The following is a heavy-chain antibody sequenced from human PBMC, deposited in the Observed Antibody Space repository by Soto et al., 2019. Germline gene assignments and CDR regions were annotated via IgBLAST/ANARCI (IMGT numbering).Heavy chain of an antibody. CDR3: VRDTYLHTDGRIASIQY. D-gene: IGHD2-21*01. J-gene: IGHJ4*02. CDR2: IWYDGVNK. V-gene: IGHV3-33*08. Sequence: PGGSXRLSCSASVFIFISYSMHWVRQAPGKGLEWVAVIWYDGVNKYYADSVKGRFTISRDNSNNTLYVQMNSLKAEDTAVYYCVRDTYLHTDGRIASIQYWGQGTLVTVYS. CDR1: VFIFISYS.